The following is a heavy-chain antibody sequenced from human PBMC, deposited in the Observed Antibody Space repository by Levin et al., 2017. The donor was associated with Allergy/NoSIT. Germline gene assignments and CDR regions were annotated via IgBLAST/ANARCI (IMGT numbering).Heavy chain of an antibody. J-gene: IGHJ5*02. CDR1: FFPFSSSF. CDR3: ARAKEYSSSWDWFDP. D-gene: IGHD6-13*01. Sequence: SLLLSFSSSFFPFSSSFLSWVRQAPGKGLEWVSGINWNGGSTGYADSVKGRFTLSRAHAKNSLYLQMNSLRAEDTALYHCARAKEYSSSWDWFDPWGQGTLVTVSS. V-gene: IGHV3-20*02. CDR2: INWNGGST.